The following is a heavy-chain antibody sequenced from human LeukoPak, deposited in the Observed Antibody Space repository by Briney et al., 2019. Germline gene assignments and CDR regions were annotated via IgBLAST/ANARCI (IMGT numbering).Heavy chain of an antibody. CDR3: ARDRGGSYAAIDY. CDR1: GFTFSSYS. CDR2: ISSSSSTI. J-gene: IGHJ4*02. V-gene: IGHV3-48*04. D-gene: IGHD1-26*01. Sequence: PGGSLRLSCAASGFTFSSYSMNWVRQAPGKGLEWVSFISSSSSTIYYADSVKGRLTTSRDNNKNSLYLQMNSLRAEDTAVYYCARDRGGSYAAIDYWGQGTLVTVSS.